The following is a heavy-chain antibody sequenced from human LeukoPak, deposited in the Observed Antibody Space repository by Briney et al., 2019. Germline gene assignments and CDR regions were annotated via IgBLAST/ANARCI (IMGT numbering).Heavy chain of an antibody. Sequence: KPSETLSLTCTVSGGSISSYYWCGIRQPPGKGLEWIGYIYYSGSTNYNPSLKSRVTISVDTSKNQFSLKLSSVTAADTAVYYCATIVGATYFDYWGQGTLVTVSS. V-gene: IGHV4-59*08. CDR1: GGSISSYY. CDR3: ATIVGATYFDY. J-gene: IGHJ4*02. D-gene: IGHD1-26*01. CDR2: IYYSGST.